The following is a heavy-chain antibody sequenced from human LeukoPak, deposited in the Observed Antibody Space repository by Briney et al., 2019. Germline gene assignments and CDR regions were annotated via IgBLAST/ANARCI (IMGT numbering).Heavy chain of an antibody. D-gene: IGHD3-22*01. V-gene: IGHV3-21*01. CDR2: ISSSSSYI. CDR1: GFTFSSYS. CDR3: ARDYYDSSGYYYEYYYYYYMDV. J-gene: IGHJ6*03. Sequence: GGSLRLSCAASGFTFSSYSMNWVRQAPGKGLEWVSSISSSSSYIYYADSVKGRFTISGDNAKNSLYLQMNSLRAEDTAVYYCARDYYDSSGYYYEYYYYYYMDVWGKGTTVTVSS.